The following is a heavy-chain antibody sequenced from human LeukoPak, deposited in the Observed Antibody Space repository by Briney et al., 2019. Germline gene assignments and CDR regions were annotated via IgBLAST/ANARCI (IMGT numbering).Heavy chain of an antibody. CDR3: AKDPVTGYFDY. V-gene: IGHV3-23*01. J-gene: IGHJ4*02. CDR1: GFTFSTHA. D-gene: IGHD1-14*01. CDR2: ISGSGGGGST. Sequence: PGGSLRLSCAASGFTFSTHAVNWVRQAPGKGLEWVSRISGSGGGGSTYYADSVKGRFTISRDNSKNTLYLQMNILRAEDTAVYYCAKDPVTGYFDYWGQGTLVTVSS.